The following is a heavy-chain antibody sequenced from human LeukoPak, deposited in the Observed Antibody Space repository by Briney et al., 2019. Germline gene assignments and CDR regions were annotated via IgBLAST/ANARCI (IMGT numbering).Heavy chain of an antibody. CDR3: AKFEGAAIPGWFNDY. CDR1: EFIFSDYA. Sequence: GGSLRLSCAASEFIFSDYAMGWVRQAPGKGLEWVSTIDKTTYPTFYADSVKGRFTISRDNSKNTLYLQMNSLRTEDTAVYFCAKFEGAAIPGWFNDYWGQGILVTVSS. V-gene: IGHV3-23*05. D-gene: IGHD6-19*01. CDR2: IDKTTYPT. J-gene: IGHJ4*02.